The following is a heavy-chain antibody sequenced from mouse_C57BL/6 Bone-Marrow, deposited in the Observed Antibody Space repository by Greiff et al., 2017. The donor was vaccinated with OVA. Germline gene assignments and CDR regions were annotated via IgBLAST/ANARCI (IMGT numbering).Heavy chain of an antibody. CDR3: ARGRDDGYYPMDY. V-gene: IGHV1-81*01. Sequence: VQLKESGAELARPGASVKLSCKASGYTFTSYGISWVKQRTGQGLEWIGEIYPRSGNTYYNEKFKGKATLTADKSSSTAYMELRSLTSEDSAVYFCARGRDDGYYPMDYWGQGTSVTVSS. D-gene: IGHD2-3*01. J-gene: IGHJ4*01. CDR1: GYTFTSYG. CDR2: IYPRSGNT.